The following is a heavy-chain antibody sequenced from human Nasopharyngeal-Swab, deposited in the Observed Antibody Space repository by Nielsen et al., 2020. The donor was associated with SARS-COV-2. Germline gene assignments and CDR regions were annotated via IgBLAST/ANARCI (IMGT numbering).Heavy chain of an antibody. CDR3: AKGDLRWQTLDY. CDR1: GFTFDDYA. V-gene: IGHV3-9*01. CDR2: TSWNGGNI. J-gene: IGHJ4*02. Sequence: SLKISCAASGFTFDDYAMHWVRQAPGKGLEWVSGTSWNGGNIGYADSVRGRFTISRDNANNSLYLQMNSLRPEDTALYYCAKGDLRWQTLDYWGQGTLVTVSS. D-gene: IGHD4-23*01.